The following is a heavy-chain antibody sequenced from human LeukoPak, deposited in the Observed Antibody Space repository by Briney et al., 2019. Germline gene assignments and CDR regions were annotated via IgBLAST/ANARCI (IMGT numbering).Heavy chain of an antibody. CDR3: ARHVWLQPFDY. Sequence: PSETLSLTCTVSGGSMSSYYWSWIRQPPGKGLEWIGYIYYSGSTNYNPSLKSRVIISVDTSKNQFSLKLSSVTAADTAVYYCARHVWLQPFDYWGQGTLVTVSS. J-gene: IGHJ4*02. CDR1: GGSMSSYY. V-gene: IGHV4-59*08. D-gene: IGHD3-9*01. CDR2: IYYSGST.